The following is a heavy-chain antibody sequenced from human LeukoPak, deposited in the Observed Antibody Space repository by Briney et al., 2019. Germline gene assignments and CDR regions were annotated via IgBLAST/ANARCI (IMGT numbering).Heavy chain of an antibody. Sequence: GGSLRLSCAASGFTFSGSAMHWARQASGKGLEWVGRIRSKANSYATAYAASVKGRFTISRDDSKNTAYLQMNSLKTEDTAVYYCTRRTRGYSYGPPYFDYWGQGTLVTVSS. D-gene: IGHD5-18*01. CDR2: IRSKANSYAT. V-gene: IGHV3-73*01. CDR1: GFTFSGSA. J-gene: IGHJ4*02. CDR3: TRRTRGYSYGPPYFDY.